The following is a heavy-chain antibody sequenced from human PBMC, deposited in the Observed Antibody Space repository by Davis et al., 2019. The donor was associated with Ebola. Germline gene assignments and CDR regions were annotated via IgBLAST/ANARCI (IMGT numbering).Heavy chain of an antibody. CDR3: TTSGIWGHDY. V-gene: IGHV3-15*01. CDR2: IKSKTDRGTI. CDR1: GFTFSNAW. J-gene: IGHJ4*02. D-gene: IGHD3-16*01. Sequence: GESLKISCAASGFTFSNAWMRWVRQAPGTGLGWVGRIKSKTDRGTIEYAAPVKGRFSISRDDSKNTLYLQMNSLKTEDTAVYYCTTSGIWGHDYWGQGTLVTVSS.